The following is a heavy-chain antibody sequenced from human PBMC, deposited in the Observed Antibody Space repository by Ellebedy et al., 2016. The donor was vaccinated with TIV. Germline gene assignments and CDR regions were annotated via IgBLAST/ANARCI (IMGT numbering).Heavy chain of an antibody. CDR2: ISGSGGST. J-gene: IGHJ6*02. V-gene: IGHV3-23*01. CDR3: ARDLLAMTMGQVDDLLGYYYGMDV. CDR1: GFTFSSYA. Sequence: PGGSLRLSCAASGFTFSSYAMSRVRQAPGKGLEWVSAISGSGGSTYYVDSVKGRFTISRDNSKNTLYLQMNSLRAEDTAVYYCARDLLAMTMGQVDDLLGYYYGMDVWGQGTTVTVSS. D-gene: IGHD4/OR15-4a*01.